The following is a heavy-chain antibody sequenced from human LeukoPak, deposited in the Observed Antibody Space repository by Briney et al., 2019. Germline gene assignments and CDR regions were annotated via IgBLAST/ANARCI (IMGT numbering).Heavy chain of an antibody. CDR2: INSDGSST. V-gene: IGHV3-74*01. CDR1: GFTFSSYW. D-gene: IGHD3-22*01. Sequence: GGSLRLSCAASGFTFSSYWMHWVRQAPGKGLVWVSRINSDGSSTSYADSVKGRFTISRDNAKNTLYLQMNSLRAEDTAVYYRARDPNFKYYYDSSTPDDAFDIWGQGTMVTVSS. J-gene: IGHJ3*02. CDR3: ARDPNFKYYYDSSTPDDAFDI.